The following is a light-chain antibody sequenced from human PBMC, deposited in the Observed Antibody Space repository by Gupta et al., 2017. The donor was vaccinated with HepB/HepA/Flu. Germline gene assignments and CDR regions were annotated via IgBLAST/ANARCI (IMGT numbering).Light chain of an antibody. CDR3: QPHSNWPTST. CDR2: DAS. J-gene: IGKJ3*01. V-gene: IGKV3-11*01. Sequence: EIVLTQSPATLSLSPGERATLSCRASQSVSSYLAWYQQKPGQAPRLLIYDASNRATGIPARFSGSGSGTDFTLTISSLEPEDFAVYYCQPHSNWPTSTFGPGTKVDIK. CDR1: QSVSSY.